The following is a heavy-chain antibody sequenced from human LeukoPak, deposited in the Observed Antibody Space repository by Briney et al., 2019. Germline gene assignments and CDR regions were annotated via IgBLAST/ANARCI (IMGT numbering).Heavy chain of an antibody. CDR3: AKDLSHANHYYYYMDV. V-gene: IGHV3-23*01. CDR1: GFTFSSYA. CDR2: ISGSGGST. Sequence: SGGSLRLSCAASGFTFSSYAMSWVRQAPGKGLEWVSAISGSGGSTYYADSVKGRFTISRDNSKNTLYLQMNSLRAEDTAVYYCAKDLSHANHYYYYMDVWGKGTTVTVSS. J-gene: IGHJ6*03.